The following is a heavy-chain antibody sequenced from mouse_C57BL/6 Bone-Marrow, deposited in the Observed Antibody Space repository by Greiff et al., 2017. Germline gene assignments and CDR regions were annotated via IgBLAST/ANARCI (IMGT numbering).Heavy chain of an antibody. CDR3: TVLDY. J-gene: IGHJ2*01. CDR1: GYTFTDYD. Sequence: VQLQQSGAELVRPGASVTLSCKASGYTFTDYDMHWVKQTPVHGLEWIGAIDPETGGTAYNQKFKGKALLTAAKSSSTAYMELRSLTSEDSAVYYCTVLDYWGQGTTLTVSS. V-gene: IGHV1-15*01. CDR2: IDPETGGT.